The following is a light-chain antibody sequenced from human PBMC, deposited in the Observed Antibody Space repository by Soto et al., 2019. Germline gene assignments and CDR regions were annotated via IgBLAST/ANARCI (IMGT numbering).Light chain of an antibody. CDR2: DPS. J-gene: IGKJ4*01. CDR3: QQRRNWPLT. Sequence: EMVLTQSPATLSLSPGERATLSCRASQTVNNFLAWYQQNPGQAPRLLIYDPSNRATGIPARFSGSGSGTDFTLTISSLEPEDFAVYYCQQRRNWPLTFGGGTKVEIK. CDR1: QTVNNF. V-gene: IGKV3-11*01.